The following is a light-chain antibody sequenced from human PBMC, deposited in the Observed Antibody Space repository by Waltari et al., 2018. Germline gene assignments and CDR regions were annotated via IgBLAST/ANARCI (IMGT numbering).Light chain of an antibody. V-gene: IGKV3-11*02. Sequence: EIVLTQSPATLSLSPGERVTLSCRASQSVRRSLGWFLQKPGQAPKLLIYEASNRAPGLPGRFSGSGFGRDFTLTISSLEPEDFGVYYCQQRSVWPVTFGGGTKLEI. CDR3: QQRSVWPVT. CDR2: EAS. J-gene: IGKJ4*01. CDR1: QSVRRS.